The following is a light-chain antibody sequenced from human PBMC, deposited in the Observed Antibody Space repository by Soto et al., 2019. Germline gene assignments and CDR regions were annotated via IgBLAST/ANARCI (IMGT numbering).Light chain of an antibody. Sequence: EIVMTQSPATLSVSPGGRATLSCRASQSVSSYLAWYQQRPGQPPRLLIYRASTRATGIPARFSGSGFGTEFSLTFSSLQSEDFAVYYCQQYNTWPPKYTFGQGTKLEIK. J-gene: IGKJ2*01. V-gene: IGKV3-15*01. CDR3: QQYNTWPPKYT. CDR1: QSVSSY. CDR2: RAS.